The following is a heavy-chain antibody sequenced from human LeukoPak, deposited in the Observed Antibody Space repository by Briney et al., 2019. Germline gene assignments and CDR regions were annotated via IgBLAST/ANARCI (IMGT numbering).Heavy chain of an antibody. D-gene: IGHD6-19*01. Sequence: PGGSLRLSCAASGFTFSSYEMHWVRQAPGKGLEWLPYITDSGSTINYADSVKGRFTISRDNAKNSLYLQMNSLRAEDTAVYYCARDATPQYSSGWVFSDSWGQGTLVTVSS. CDR3: ARDATPQYSSGWVFSDS. J-gene: IGHJ4*02. CDR1: GFTFSSYE. V-gene: IGHV3-48*03. CDR2: ITDSGSTI.